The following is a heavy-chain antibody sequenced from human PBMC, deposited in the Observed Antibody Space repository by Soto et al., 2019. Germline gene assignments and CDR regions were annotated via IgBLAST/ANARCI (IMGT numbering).Heavy chain of an antibody. CDR2: IIPIFGIS. D-gene: IGHD2-15*01. CDR1: GGRLSNFA. V-gene: IGHV1-69*01. J-gene: IGHJ5*02. CDR3: ARGIWQWEDCGGGTCQSKWFDP. Sequence: QVQLVQSGAEVKKPGSSVKVSCKASGGRLSNFAIIWVRQAPGQGLEWMGEIIPIFGISNYAPKFQGRVTTVVDESTSTAYMELSSLRSEDTAVYFCARGIWQWEDCGGGTCQSKWFDPWGQGTLVTVSS.